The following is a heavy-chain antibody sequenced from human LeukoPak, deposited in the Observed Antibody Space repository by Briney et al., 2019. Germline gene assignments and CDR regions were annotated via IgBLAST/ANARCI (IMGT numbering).Heavy chain of an antibody. Sequence: GASLRLSCAASGFTFSSHAMSWVRQAPGKGLEWVSGISGSGGDTFYADSVKGRFIISRDSSEKTVYLQMNSLRVEDTAVYYCARDMESFRHWGQGTLVTVSS. V-gene: IGHV3-23*01. CDR1: GFTFSSHA. CDR2: ISGSGGDT. J-gene: IGHJ1*01. D-gene: IGHD3-10*01. CDR3: ARDMESFRH.